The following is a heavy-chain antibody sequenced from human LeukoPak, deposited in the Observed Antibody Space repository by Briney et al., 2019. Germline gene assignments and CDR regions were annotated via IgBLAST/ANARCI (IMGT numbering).Heavy chain of an antibody. CDR3: TRGAKTGYTGYDWNY. D-gene: IGHD5-12*01. Sequence: SETLSLTCTVSGGSISSYYWSWIRQPPGKGLEWIGYIYYSGSTSYNPSLKSRVTIAVDTSSNQFSLMLSSVTAADTAVYYCTRGAKTGYTGYDWNYWGQGSLVTVSS. J-gene: IGHJ4*02. CDR1: GGSISSYY. CDR2: IYYSGST. V-gene: IGHV4-59*01.